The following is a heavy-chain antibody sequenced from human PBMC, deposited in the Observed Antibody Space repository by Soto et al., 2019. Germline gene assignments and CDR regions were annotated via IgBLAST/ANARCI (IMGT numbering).Heavy chain of an antibody. J-gene: IGHJ6*03. CDR3: ARGKDGRRAGTYYFDMDV. CDR1: GFSFRDYW. D-gene: IGHD1-1*01. V-gene: IGHV3-7*01. CDR2: IKQDGSEK. Sequence: GGSLRLSCAASGFSFRDYWVTWVRQAPGKGLDWVANIKQDGSEKYYLDSLKGRFTISRDNAKNSVYLLMDSLRAEDTAVYYCARGKDGRRAGTYYFDMDVWGKGTTVTVSS.